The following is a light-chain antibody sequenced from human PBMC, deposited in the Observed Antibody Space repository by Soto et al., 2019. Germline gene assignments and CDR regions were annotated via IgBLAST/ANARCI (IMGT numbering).Light chain of an antibody. Sequence: QSALTQPASVSGSPGQSITISCTGTSSDVESYNLVSWYQQHPGKAPKLMIYEGSKRPSGVSNRFSGSKSGNTASLTISGLQAEDEADYYCAAWDDSLRGWVFGGGTKLTVL. V-gene: IGLV2-23*01. CDR1: SSDVESYNL. CDR3: AAWDDSLRGWV. CDR2: EGS. J-gene: IGLJ3*02.